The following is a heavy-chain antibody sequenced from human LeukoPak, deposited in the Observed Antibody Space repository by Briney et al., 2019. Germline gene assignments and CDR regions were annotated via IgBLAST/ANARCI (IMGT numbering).Heavy chain of an antibody. CDR2: ITARGSAT. V-gene: IGHV3-23*01. J-gene: IGHJ4*02. D-gene: IGHD5-12*01. CDR1: GFPFNSNA. CDR3: AKALGTSGYFQLPIDF. Sequence: GGALRLSCWASGFPFNSNAMTWAPRAPGKGLECLSAITARGSATYYADSVRGRFTIPRDDPQNTLYLQLNSLRPEHPLLSYRAKALGTSGYFQLPIDFWGQGTLVTVSS.